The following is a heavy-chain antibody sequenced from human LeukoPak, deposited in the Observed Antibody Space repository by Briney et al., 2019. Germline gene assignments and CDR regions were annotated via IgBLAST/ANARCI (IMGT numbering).Heavy chain of an antibody. J-gene: IGHJ4*02. D-gene: IGHD3-10*01. CDR2: ISSSSSYI. CDR1: GFTFSSYS. CDR3: ARAEVTMVREDY. V-gene: IGHV3-21*01. Sequence: GGSLRLSCAASGFTFSSYSMNWVRQAPGKGLEWVSSISSSSSYIYYADSVKGRFTISRDNAKNSLYLQMNSLRAEDTAVYYCARAEVTMVREDYWGQGTLVTVSS.